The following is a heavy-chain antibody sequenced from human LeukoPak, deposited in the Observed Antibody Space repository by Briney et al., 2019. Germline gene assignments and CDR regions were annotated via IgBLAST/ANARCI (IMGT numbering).Heavy chain of an antibody. J-gene: IGHJ3*02. D-gene: IGHD3-22*01. CDR2: ISSSSSYI. CDR3: AGYYYDSSGYYGWAFDI. CDR1: GFTFSSYS. Sequence: PGGSLRLSCAVSGFTFSSYSMNWVRQAPGKGLEWVSSISSSSSYIYCADSVKGRFTISRDNAKNSLYLQMNSLRAEDTAVYYCAGYYYDSSGYYGWAFDIWGQGTMVTVSS. V-gene: IGHV3-21*01.